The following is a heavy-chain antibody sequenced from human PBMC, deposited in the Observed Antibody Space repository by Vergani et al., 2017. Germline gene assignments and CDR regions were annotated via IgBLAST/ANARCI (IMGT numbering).Heavy chain of an antibody. CDR1: GFVFSESP. D-gene: IGHD3-10*01. V-gene: IGHV3-73*01. CDR3: SAQTQSCHDY. CDR2: IRRRSEHYAT. J-gene: IGHJ4*02. Sequence: EQLVQSGGGVVQPGKSLRLSCAASGFVFSESPIHWVRQVPGKGLEWLGHIRRRSEHYATAYGPSLIGRATISRDDSTNTAYLQLSSLGTDDTAIYFCSAQTQSCHDYWGQGTLVAVSS.